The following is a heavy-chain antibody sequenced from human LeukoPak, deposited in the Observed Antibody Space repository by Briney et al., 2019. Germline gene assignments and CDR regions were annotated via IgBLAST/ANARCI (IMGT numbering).Heavy chain of an antibody. V-gene: IGHV7-4-1*02. J-gene: IGHJ2*01. CDR2: INTNTGNP. Sequence: ASVKVSCKASGYTFTSYAMNWVRQAPGQGLGWMGWINTNTGNPTYAQGFTGRFVFSLDTSVSTAYLQISSLKAEDTAMYYCARHFHPAESTGGYFDLWGRGTLVTVSA. CDR3: ARHFHPAESTGGYFDL. D-gene: IGHD1-14*01. CDR1: GYTFTSYA.